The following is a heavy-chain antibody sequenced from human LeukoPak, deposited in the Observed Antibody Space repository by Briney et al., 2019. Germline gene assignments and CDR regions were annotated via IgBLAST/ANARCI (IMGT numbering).Heavy chain of an antibody. CDR1: GYTFTSYG. CDR2: ISAYNGNT. J-gene: IGHJ4*02. V-gene: IGHV1-18*01. Sequence: ASVDVSCKASGYTFTSYGISWVRQAPGQGLEWMGWISAYNGNTNYAQKLQGRVTMTTDTSTSTAYMELRSLRSDDTAVYYCARSSRTTPVVAKDYWGQGTLVTVSS. CDR3: ARSSRTTPVVAKDY. D-gene: IGHD2-21*01.